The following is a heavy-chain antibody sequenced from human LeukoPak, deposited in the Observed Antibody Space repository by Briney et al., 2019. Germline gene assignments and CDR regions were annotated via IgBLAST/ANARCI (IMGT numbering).Heavy chain of an antibody. CDR3: ARALAGADCGTTTCFSDH. D-gene: IGHD2-2*01. J-gene: IGHJ4*02. CDR1: GYICTSYG. Sequence: GASVKVSCKASGYICTSYGISWGRQAPGQGLEWVGWISAYNGNTNYAQNVQDRVTLTTDTSTTTAYMELRSLRSDDTAVYYCARALAGADCGTTTCFSDHWGQGTLVTVSS. V-gene: IGHV1-18*01. CDR2: ISAYNGNT.